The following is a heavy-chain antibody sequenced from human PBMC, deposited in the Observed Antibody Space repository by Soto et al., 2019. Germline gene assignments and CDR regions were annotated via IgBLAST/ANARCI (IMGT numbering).Heavy chain of an antibody. Sequence: SETLSLTCAVSGGSISSGGYSWSWIRQPPGKGLEWIGYIYYSGSTNYSPSLKSRVTMSVDTSKNQFPLKLSSVTAADTAVYYCARVLTYMLRGFIIVSRLDPWGQGTLVTVSS. CDR3: ARVLTYMLRGFIIVSRLDP. CDR1: GGSISSGGYS. V-gene: IGHV4-61*08. D-gene: IGHD3-10*01. J-gene: IGHJ5*02. CDR2: IYYSGST.